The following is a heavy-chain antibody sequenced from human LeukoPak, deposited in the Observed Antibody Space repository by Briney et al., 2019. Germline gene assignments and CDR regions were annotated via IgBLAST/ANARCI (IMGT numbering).Heavy chain of an antibody. Sequence: PGGSLRLSCAASGFTFSNYAMSWVRQAPGKGLEWVSSISGSGNSTFYADSVKGRFTISRDNSKNALYLQMNSLRAEDTAVYYCAREEGAAAGYWGQGTLVTVSS. CDR1: GFTFSNYA. D-gene: IGHD6-13*01. CDR3: AREEGAAAGY. V-gene: IGHV3-23*01. CDR2: ISGSGNST. J-gene: IGHJ4*02.